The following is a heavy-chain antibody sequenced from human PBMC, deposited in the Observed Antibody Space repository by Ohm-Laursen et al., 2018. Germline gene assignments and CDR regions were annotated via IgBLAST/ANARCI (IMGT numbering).Heavy chain of an antibody. D-gene: IGHD6-19*01. J-gene: IGHJ5*02. CDR2: ISWNSGSI. V-gene: IGHV3-9*01. Sequence: SLRLSCSASGFTFDDYAMHWVRQAPGKGLEWVSGISWNSGSIGYADSVKGRFTISRDNAKNSLYLQMNSLRAEDTALYYCAKADSIAVAGNVPTLFDPWGQGTLVTVSS. CDR1: GFTFDDYA. CDR3: AKADSIAVAGNVPTLFDP.